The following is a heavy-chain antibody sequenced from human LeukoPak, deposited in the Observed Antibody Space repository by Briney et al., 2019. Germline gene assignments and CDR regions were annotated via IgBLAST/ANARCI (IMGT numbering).Heavy chain of an antibody. CDR3: TKGLSGWFSGY. Sequence: PGGSLRLSCAASGFTLSSNAMTWVRQAPGKGLEWVSSISGTSGSSTYADSVKGRFTISRDNSKNTLYLQMSSLRAEDTAVYYCTKGLSGWFSGYWGQGTLVTVSS. J-gene: IGHJ4*02. D-gene: IGHD6-13*01. CDR1: GFTLSSNA. CDR2: ISGTSGSS. V-gene: IGHV3-23*01.